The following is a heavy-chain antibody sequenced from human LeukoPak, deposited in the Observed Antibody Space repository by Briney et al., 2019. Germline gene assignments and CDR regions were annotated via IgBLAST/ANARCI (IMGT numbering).Heavy chain of an antibody. J-gene: IGHJ5*01. CDR2: IFYRGST. D-gene: IGHD3-16*02. CDR1: GDSIGSYY. CDR3: ARGRARDGSYPWLDS. V-gene: IGHV4-59*01. Sequence: SETLSLTCSVSGDSIGSYYWTWVRQSPGKGLEWIGYIFYRGSTNYSPSLKSRVTISVDTSNNQFSLQLRSVTAADTAIYYCARGRARDGSYPWLDSWGQGTLVTVSS.